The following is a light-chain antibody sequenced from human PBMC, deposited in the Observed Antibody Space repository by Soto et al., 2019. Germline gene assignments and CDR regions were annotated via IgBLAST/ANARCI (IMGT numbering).Light chain of an antibody. CDR3: QQYNSWPPIT. CDR1: QSVSNN. V-gene: IGKV3-15*01. CDR2: YAS. J-gene: IGKJ5*01. Sequence: EILMTQSPAILSVSPGERATLSCRASQSVSNNLAWYQQKPGKVPRLLIYYASTMATGVPARFSGSGSWTAVSLTISSLQSEDFALYYCQQYNSWPPITIGQGTRLEIK.